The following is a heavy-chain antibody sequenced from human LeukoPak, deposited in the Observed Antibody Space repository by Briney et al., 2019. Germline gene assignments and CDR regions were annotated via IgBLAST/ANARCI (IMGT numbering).Heavy chain of an antibody. CDR3: ARFAAAEDSNWFDP. J-gene: IGHJ5*02. D-gene: IGHD6-13*01. Sequence: SETLSLTCTVSGGSISSYYWSWIRQPAGKGLEWIGRIYTSGSTNYNPSLRSRVTMSVDTSKNQFSLKLSSVTAADTAVYYCARFAAAEDSNWFDPWGQGTLVTVSS. CDR1: GGSISSYY. CDR2: IYTSGST. V-gene: IGHV4-4*07.